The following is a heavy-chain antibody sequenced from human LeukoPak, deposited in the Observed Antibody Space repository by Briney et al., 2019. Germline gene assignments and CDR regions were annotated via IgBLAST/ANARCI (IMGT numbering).Heavy chain of an antibody. D-gene: IGHD3-22*01. CDR1: GGTFSSYA. J-gene: IGHJ4*02. Sequence: SVKVSCKASGGTFSSYAISWVRQAPGQGLEWMGRIIPILGIANYAQKFQGRVTITADKSTSTAYMELSSLRSEDTAVYYCAMGVVVIDFDYWGQGTLVTVSS. V-gene: IGHV1-69*04. CDR2: IIPILGIA. CDR3: AMGVVVIDFDY.